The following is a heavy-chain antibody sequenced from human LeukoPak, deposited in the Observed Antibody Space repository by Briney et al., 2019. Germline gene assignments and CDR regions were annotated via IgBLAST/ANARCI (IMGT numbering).Heavy chain of an antibody. Sequence: GRSLRLSCAASGFTFSIYAMHWVRQAPGKGLEWVAVISYDGSNEYYADSVKGRFTISRDNSKNTLYLQMNSLRPEDTAVYFCARFAVYVDAPIVTAYYFDYWGQGTLVTVSS. CDR1: GFTFSIYA. J-gene: IGHJ4*02. CDR3: ARFAVYVDAPIVTAYYFDY. V-gene: IGHV3-30*04. CDR2: ISYDGSNE. D-gene: IGHD5-18*01.